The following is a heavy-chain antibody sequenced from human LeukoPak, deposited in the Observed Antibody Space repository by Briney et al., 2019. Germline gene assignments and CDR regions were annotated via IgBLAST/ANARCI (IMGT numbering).Heavy chain of an antibody. CDR1: GFTFSNAW. CDR3: ARRAGDYSHPYDY. CDR2: IYSGGNT. Sequence: GGSLRLSCAASGFTFSNAWMSWVRQAPGKGLEWVSFIYSGGNTHNSDSVKGRFTISRDNSKNTLYLQMNSLRAEDTAVYYCARRAGDYSHPYDYWGQGTLVTVSS. D-gene: IGHD3-22*01. V-gene: IGHV3-53*01. J-gene: IGHJ4*02.